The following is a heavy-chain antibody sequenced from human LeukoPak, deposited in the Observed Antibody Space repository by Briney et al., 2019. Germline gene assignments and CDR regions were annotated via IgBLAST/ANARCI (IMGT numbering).Heavy chain of an antibody. Sequence: PGGSLRLSCAPSGFLSSGTAISWVRQVPGGGREWVSGVGGDEKTHYADFGRGRFTISRENAKNTVFLQMNSLTVEDAAVCYCTKDLSWWVTADYWGQGVLVTVSS. CDR2: VGGDEKT. V-gene: IGHV3-23*01. CDR3: TKDLSWWVTADY. D-gene: IGHD2-21*02. J-gene: IGHJ4*02. CDR1: GFLSSGTA.